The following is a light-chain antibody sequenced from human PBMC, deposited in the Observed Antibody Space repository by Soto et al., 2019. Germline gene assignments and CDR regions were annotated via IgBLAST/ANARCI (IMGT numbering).Light chain of an antibody. CDR2: DNN. CDR3: GTWDSSLSEMV. Sequence: QSVLTQPPSVSAAPGQKVTISCSGSSSNIGNNYVSWYQQLPGTDPKLLIYDNNKQPSGIPDRFSGSKSGTSATLGITGLQTGDEADYYCGTWDSSLSEMVFGGGTKVTVL. V-gene: IGLV1-51*01. J-gene: IGLJ2*01. CDR1: SSNIGNNY.